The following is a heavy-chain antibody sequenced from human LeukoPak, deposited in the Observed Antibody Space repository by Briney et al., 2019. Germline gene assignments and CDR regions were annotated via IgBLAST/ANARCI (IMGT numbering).Heavy chain of an antibody. CDR3: SKSHAHDYADVSDY. D-gene: IGHD4-17*01. V-gene: IGHV3-30*02. CDR1: GFTFSAFG. J-gene: IGHJ4*02. CDR2: IRFDGSDK. Sequence: PGGSLRLSCAPSGFTFSAFGMHWVRQAPGKGLEWVAFIRFDGSDKFYADSVKGRFTISRDNSKNTLYLQMNSLRAEDTAVYYCSKSHAHDYADVSDYWGQGTLVIVSS.